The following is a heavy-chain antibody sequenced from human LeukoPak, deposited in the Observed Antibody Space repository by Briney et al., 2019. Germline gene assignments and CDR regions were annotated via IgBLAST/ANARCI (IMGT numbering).Heavy chain of an antibody. CDR3: ARGGARIAFYYYYMDV. J-gene: IGHJ6*03. CDR1: GGSISSGSYY. Sequence: SETLSLTCTVSGGSISSGSYYWSWIRQPAGKGLEWIGRIYTSGSTNYNPSLKSRVTISVDTSKNQFSLKLSSVTAADTAVYYCARGGARIAFYYYYMDVWGKGTTVTVSS. V-gene: IGHV4-61*02. D-gene: IGHD6-13*01. CDR2: IYTSGST.